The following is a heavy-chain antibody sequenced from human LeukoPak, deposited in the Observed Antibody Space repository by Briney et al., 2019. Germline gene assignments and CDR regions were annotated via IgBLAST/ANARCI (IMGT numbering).Heavy chain of an antibody. CDR1: GFTFSSYA. D-gene: IGHD3-22*01. CDR2: ISYDGSHK. Sequence: GGSLRLSCAASGFTFSSYAMHWVRQAPGKGLEWVAVISYDGSHKYYADSVKGRFTISRDNAKNSLYLQMNSLRHEDTAVYYCARKSDYDSSGYHNWFDLWGQGTLVTVSS. J-gene: IGHJ5*02. CDR3: ARKSDYDSSGYHNWFDL. V-gene: IGHV3-30-3*01.